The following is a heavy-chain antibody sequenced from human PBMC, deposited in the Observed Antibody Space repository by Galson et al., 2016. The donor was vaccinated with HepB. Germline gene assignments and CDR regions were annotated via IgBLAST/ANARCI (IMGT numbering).Heavy chain of an antibody. CDR1: GGSISSYF. D-gene: IGHD2-21*02. J-gene: IGHJ4*02. CDR2: IYNTGST. CDR3: ARGVTGTPYFDF. Sequence: SETLSLTCTVSGGSISSYFWSWIRQPPGKGLEWIGCIYNTGSTNYSPSLNSRVTLSVDTSKNQFSLKLGSVTAADTAVYYCARGVTGTPYFDFWGQGALVTVSS. V-gene: IGHV4-59*01.